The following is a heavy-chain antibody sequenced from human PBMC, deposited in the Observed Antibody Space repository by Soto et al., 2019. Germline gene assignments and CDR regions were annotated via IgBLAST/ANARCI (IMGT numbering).Heavy chain of an antibody. V-gene: IGHV4-39*01. CDR3: ARGEYQLLWLGWFDP. J-gene: IGHJ5*02. CDR1: GGSICSSSYY. Sequence: SETLSLTCTVSGGSICSSSYYWGWIRQPPGKGLEWIGSIYYSGSTYYNPSLKSRVTISVDTSKNQFSLKLSSVTAADTAVYYCARGEYQLLWLGWFDPWGQGTLVTVSS. D-gene: IGHD2-2*01. CDR2: IYYSGST.